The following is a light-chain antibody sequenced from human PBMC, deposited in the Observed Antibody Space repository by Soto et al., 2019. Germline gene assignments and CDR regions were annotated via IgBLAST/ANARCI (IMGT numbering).Light chain of an antibody. J-gene: IGKJ5*01. CDR2: LGS. CDR3: MQPLQTLLN. Sequence: EIVWTQSPLSLSVSPGEPASISCRSSQSLTHSSGYNYLDWYLLKSGQPPQLVNYLGSNRGSGVPDRFSGSGSGTHFTLTISRVETEDAGVYFCMQPLQTLLNFGQGTRLEI. V-gene: IGKV2-28*01. CDR1: QSLTHSSGYNY.